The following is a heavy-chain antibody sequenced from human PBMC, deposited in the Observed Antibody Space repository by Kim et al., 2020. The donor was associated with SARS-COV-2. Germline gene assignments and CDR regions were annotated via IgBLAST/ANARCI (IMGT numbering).Heavy chain of an antibody. Sequence: TKYSQKFQGRVTITRDTSASTAYMELSSLRSEDTAVYYCARGAMGYGMDVWGQGTTVTVSS. V-gene: IGHV1-3*01. CDR3: ARGAMGYGMDV. J-gene: IGHJ6*02. CDR2: T. D-gene: IGHD5-18*01.